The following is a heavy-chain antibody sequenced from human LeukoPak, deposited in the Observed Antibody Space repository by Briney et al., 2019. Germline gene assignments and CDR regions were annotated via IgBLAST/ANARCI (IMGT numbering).Heavy chain of an antibody. CDR3: AKAAWDSSGYPDY. V-gene: IGHV3-43D*03. CDR2: ISWDGGST. J-gene: IGHJ4*02. D-gene: IGHD3-22*01. CDR1: GFTFDDYA. Sequence: GGSLRLSCAASGFTFDDYAMHWVRQAPGKGLVWVSLISWDGGSTYYADSVKGRFTISRDNSKNSLYLQMNSLRAEDTALYYCAKAAWDSSGYPDYWGQGTLVTVSS.